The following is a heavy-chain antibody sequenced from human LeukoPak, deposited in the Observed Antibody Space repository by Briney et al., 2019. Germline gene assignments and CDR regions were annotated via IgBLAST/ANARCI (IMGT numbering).Heavy chain of an antibody. CDR1: GYTFTDYA. Sequence: ASVNVSCKASGYTFTDYAIHWVRQAPGQRLEWMGWINAGNGNTKYSQKFQGRVAITRDTSASTAYMELSSLRSEDTAVYYCAREHDFWSGYSFDFWGQGTLVTVSS. J-gene: IGHJ4*02. V-gene: IGHV1-3*01. CDR3: AREHDFWSGYSFDF. D-gene: IGHD3-3*01. CDR2: INAGNGNT.